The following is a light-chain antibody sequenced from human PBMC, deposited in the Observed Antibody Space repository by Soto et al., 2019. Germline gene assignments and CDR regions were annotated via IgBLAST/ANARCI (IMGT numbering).Light chain of an antibody. Sequence: EIVLTQSPGTLSLSPGERATLSCRASQSLSSSYLAWYQQKPGQAPRLLIYGTSSRATDIPDRFSGSGSGTDFTLTISRLEPEDFAVYSCQQYVSSGTFGQGTKVDSK. J-gene: IGKJ1*01. CDR2: GTS. CDR1: QSLSSSY. CDR3: QQYVSSGT. V-gene: IGKV3-20*01.